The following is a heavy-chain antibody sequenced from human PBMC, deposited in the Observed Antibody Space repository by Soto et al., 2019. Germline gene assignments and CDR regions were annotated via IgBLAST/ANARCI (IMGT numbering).Heavy chain of an antibody. V-gene: IGHV4-34*01. CDR3: ASFRTDYYYGMDV. Sequence: SETLSLTCAVYGGSFSGYYWSWIRQPPGKGLEWIGEINHSGSTNYNPSLKSRVTISVDTSKNQFSLKLNSVTAADTAVYYCASFRTDYYYGMDVWGQGTTVTVSS. J-gene: IGHJ6*02. CDR1: GGSFSGYY. D-gene: IGHD2-8*02. CDR2: INHSGST.